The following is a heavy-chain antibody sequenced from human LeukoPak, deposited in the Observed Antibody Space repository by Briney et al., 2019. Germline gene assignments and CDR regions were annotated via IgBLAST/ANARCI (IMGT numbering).Heavy chain of an antibody. J-gene: IGHJ4*02. CDR3: ASMDYDSSGYYRTLYYFDY. CDR2: IIPILGIA. CDR1: GGTFSSYA. V-gene: IGHV1-69*04. D-gene: IGHD3-22*01. Sequence: VASVKVSCKASGGTFSSYAISWVRQAPGQGLEWMGRIIPILGIANYAQKFQGRVTITADKSTSTAYMELSSLRSEDTAVYYCASMDYDSSGYYRTLYYFDYWGQGTLVTVSS.